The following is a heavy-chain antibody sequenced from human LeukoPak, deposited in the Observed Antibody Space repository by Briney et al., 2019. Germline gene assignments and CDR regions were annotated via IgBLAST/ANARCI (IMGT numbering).Heavy chain of an antibody. D-gene: IGHD6-19*01. Sequence: SXYTFTSYAXXXXRQAPGQGLEWMGWINTNTGNPTYAQGFTGRFVFPLDTSVSTAYLQISSLKAEDTAVYYCARSSGSDYWGQGTLVTVSS. CDR3: ARSSGSDY. CDR2: INTNTGNP. CDR1: XYTFTSYA. J-gene: IGHJ4*02. V-gene: IGHV7-4-1*02.